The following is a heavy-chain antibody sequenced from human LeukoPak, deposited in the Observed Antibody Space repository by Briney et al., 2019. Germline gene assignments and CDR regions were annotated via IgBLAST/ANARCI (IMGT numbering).Heavy chain of an antibody. CDR1: GFTFSSSA. J-gene: IGHJ4*02. CDR3: TRLYSSNSYYFDY. CDR2: IRTKANSYAT. V-gene: IGHV3-73*01. Sequence: GGSLRLSCAASGFTFSSSAMHWVRQASGKGLEWVGRIRTKANSYATEYAASVKGRFTISRDDSKNTAYLQMNSLKTEDTAVYYCTRLYSSNSYYFDYWGQGTLVTVSS. D-gene: IGHD6-13*01.